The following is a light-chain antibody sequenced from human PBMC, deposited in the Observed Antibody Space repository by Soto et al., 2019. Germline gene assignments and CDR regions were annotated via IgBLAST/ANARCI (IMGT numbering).Light chain of an antibody. CDR2: GAS. Sequence: DIQMTQSPPTLSASVGDRVTITCRASQSIRPYLSWYQQRPGKAPKLLIYGASTLQSGVPSSFSGSGSGTEFTLTSSSLQPDDFGTYFCQHHNSYSQTFGQGTKVEIK. CDR1: QSIRPY. V-gene: IGKV1-5*01. J-gene: IGKJ1*01. CDR3: QHHNSYSQT.